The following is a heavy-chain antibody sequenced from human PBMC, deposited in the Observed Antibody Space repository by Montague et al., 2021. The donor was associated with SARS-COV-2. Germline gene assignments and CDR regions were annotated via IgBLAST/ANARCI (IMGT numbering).Heavy chain of an antibody. V-gene: IGHV4-59*11. CDR3: ARATSVRGAVSWFDP. D-gene: IGHD3-10*01. CDR2: INSNGGT. Sequence: SETLSLTCTVSGGSISSHFWSFIRQPPGKGLEWIGYINSNGGTNDNPSLRNRLTMSVDTSKNQFSLQLRSMTPADTAVYFCARATSVRGAVSWFDPWGQGTLVTVSS. CDR1: GGSISSHF. J-gene: IGHJ5*02.